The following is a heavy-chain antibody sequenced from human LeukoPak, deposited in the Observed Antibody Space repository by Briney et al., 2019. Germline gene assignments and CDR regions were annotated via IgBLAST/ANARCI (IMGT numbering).Heavy chain of an antibody. D-gene: IGHD3-22*01. J-gene: IGHJ5*02. V-gene: IGHV3-64*01. CDR3: ARGMRVSGPFDP. Sequence: GGSLRLSCAASGFTFSSYAMHWVRQAPGKGLEYVSAISSNGGSTYYANSVKGRFTISRDNSKNTLYLQMGSLRAEDMAVYYCARGMRVSGPFDPWGQGTLVTVSS. CDR1: GFTFSSYA. CDR2: ISSNGGST.